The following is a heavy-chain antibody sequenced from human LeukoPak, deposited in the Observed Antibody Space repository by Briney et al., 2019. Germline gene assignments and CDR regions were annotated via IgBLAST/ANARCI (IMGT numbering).Heavy chain of an antibody. CDR1: GGSTASSSHY. CDR3: ARHRIQPPVLMDV. CDR2: VYYTGST. V-gene: IGHV4-39*01. J-gene: IGHJ6*02. Sequence: SETLSLTCTVSGGSTASSSHYWGWLRQSPGKGLEWIATVYYTGSTYYNPPVKSRVSISVDTSRNQLSLKLTSVTAADTAVYYCARHRIQPPVLMDVWGQGTTVTV. D-gene: IGHD5-18*01.